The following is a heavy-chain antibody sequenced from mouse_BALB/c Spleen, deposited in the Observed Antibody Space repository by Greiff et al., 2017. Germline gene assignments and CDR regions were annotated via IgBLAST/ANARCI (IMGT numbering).Heavy chain of an antibody. CDR3: AREDGNYRYFDV. CDR1: GFTFSDYG. Sequence: EVQVVESGGGLVQPGGSRKLSCAASGFTFSDYGMAWVRQAPGKGPEWVAFISNLAYSIYYADTVTGRFTISRENAKNTLYLEMSSLRSEDTAMYYCAREDGNYRYFDVWGAGTTVTVSS. V-gene: IGHV5-15*02. CDR2: ISNLAYSI. J-gene: IGHJ1*01. D-gene: IGHD2-1*01.